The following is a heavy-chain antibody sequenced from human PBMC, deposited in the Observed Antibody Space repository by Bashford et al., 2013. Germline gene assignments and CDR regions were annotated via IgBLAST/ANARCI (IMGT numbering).Heavy chain of an antibody. CDR3: TRNPPAWLQVGWFDP. CDR1: GFNFADYA. D-gene: IGHD5-24*01. Sequence: GGSLRLSCLGSGFNFADYAMSWYRQAPGKGLEWVGFITSKRYGGTPEYAASVKGRFTISRDDSKSIAYLQMNSLKTEDTAVYYCTRNPPAWLQVGWFDPWGQGTLVTVSS. V-gene: IGHV3-49*03. CDR2: ITSKRYGGTP. J-gene: IGHJ5*02.